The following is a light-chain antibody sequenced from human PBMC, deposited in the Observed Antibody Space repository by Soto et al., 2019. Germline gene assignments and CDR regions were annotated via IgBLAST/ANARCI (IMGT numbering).Light chain of an antibody. CDR2: GAA. CDR3: QQYGTSPT. CDR1: QTVSSNF. J-gene: IGKJ1*01. Sequence: EIVLTQSPGTLSLSPGERATLSCRASQTVSSNFLAWYQQKPGQAPRRLIYGAAYRATGIPARFSGSGSGTDFTLTISRLEPEDFAVYYCQQYGTSPTFGQGTKVDIK. V-gene: IGKV3-20*01.